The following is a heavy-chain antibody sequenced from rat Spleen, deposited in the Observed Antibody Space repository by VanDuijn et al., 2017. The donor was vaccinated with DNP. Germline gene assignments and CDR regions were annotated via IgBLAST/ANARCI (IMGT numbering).Heavy chain of an antibody. CDR2: ITTGGINT. CDR3: ARGYYSGDVGFAY. D-gene: IGHD1-1*01. V-gene: IGHV5-25*01. CDR1: GFTFSNYY. J-gene: IGHJ3*01. Sequence: EVQLVESGGGLVQPGRSMKLSCAASGFTFSNYYMAWVRQAPTKGLEWVASITTGGINTYYRDSVKGRFTISRDNAKSTLYLQMDSLRSEDTATYYGARGYYSGDVGFAYWRQGTLVTVSS.